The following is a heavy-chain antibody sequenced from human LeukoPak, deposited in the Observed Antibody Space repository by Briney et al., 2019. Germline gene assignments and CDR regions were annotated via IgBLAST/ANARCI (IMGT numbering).Heavy chain of an antibody. J-gene: IGHJ6*03. Sequence: PGGSLRLSCAASGFTFSSSWMTWVRQAPGKGLEWVSLISGSGGTTYYADSVKGRFTISRDNSKNTLYLQMNSLRVEDTGVYYCAKLKSWSYGDYVGYYYYMDVWGKGTTVTISS. CDR1: GFTFSSSW. CDR2: ISGSGGTT. V-gene: IGHV3-23*01. CDR3: AKLKSWSYGDYVGYYYYMDV. D-gene: IGHD4-17*01.